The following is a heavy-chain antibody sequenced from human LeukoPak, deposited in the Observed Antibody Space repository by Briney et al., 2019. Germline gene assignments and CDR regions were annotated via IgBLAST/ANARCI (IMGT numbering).Heavy chain of an antibody. CDR2: IYSGGST. CDR3: ARVNSWYDAFDI. V-gene: IGHV3-53*01. CDR1: GFTVSSNY. D-gene: IGHD6-13*01. J-gene: IGHJ3*02. Sequence: GGSLRLSCEASGFTVSSNYMSWVRQAPGKGLEWVSDIYSGGSTYYADSVKGRFTISRDNSKNTLYLQMNRLRGQDTAVYYCARVNSWYDAFDIWGQGTMVTVSS.